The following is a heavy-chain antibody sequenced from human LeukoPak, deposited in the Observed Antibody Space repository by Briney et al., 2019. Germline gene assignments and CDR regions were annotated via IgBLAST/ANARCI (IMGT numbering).Heavy chain of an antibody. CDR2: IKQDGSEK. Sequence: PGGSLRLSCAASGFTFSSYAMSWVRQAPGKGLEWVANIKQDGSEKYYVDSVKGRFTISRDNAKNSLYLQMNSLRAEDTAVYYCARDSAQIVVVITPFDYWGQGTLVTVSS. V-gene: IGHV3-7*01. D-gene: IGHD3-22*01. CDR1: GFTFSSYA. J-gene: IGHJ4*02. CDR3: ARDSAQIVVVITPFDY.